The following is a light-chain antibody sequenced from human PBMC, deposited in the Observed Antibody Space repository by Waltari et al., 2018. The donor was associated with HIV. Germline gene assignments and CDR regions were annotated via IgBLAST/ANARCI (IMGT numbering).Light chain of an antibody. J-gene: IGKJ2*01. CDR2: DIS. V-gene: IGKV3D-15*01. CDR3: QQYNRWPYT. CDR1: QTIPSK. Sequence: EIVMTQSPATLSLSPGERATLSCGASQTIPSKLAWYQQKPGQAPMLLIYDISIRATGIPDRFSASGSGTDFSLTISSLQSEDFAVYYCQQYNRWPYTFGQGTRLEIK.